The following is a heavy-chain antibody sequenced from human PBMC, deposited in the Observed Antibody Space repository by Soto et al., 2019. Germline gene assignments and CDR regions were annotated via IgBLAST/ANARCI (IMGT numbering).Heavy chain of an antibody. CDR1: GYTFTSYG. J-gene: IGHJ5*02. D-gene: IGHD1-1*01. CDR2: ISAYNGNS. V-gene: IGHV1-18*01. Sequence: ASVKVSCKASGYTFTSYGISWVRQAPGQGREWMGWISAYNGNSNYAQKLQGRVTVTTDTSTSTAYMELRSLRSDDTPVYYCARDQLEGGCFEPWGQGPLVPVS. CDR3: ARDQLEGGCFEP.